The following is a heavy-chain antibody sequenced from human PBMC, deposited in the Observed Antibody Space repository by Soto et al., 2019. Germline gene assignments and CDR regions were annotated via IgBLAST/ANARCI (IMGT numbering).Heavy chain of an antibody. V-gene: IGHV3-30-3*01. D-gene: IGHD3-16*01. CDR1: GFTFRNYA. CDR3: ARPWGQLSTYYYGMDN. J-gene: IGHJ6*02. CDR2: ISYDGDNK. Sequence: QVQLVESGGGVVQPGRSLTLSCAASGFTFRNYAMHWVRQAPGTGLEWVATISYDGDNKYYTDSVKGPFTISRDNSKNTLYLQMNSLRPEDTAVYYCARPWGQLSTYYYGMDNWGQGTTVTVSS.